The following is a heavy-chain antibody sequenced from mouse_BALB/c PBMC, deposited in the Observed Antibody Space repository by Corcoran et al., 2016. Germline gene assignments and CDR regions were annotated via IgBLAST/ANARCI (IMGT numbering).Heavy chain of an antibody. D-gene: IGHD4-1*01. CDR1: GFNIKDTY. Sequence: EVQLQQSGAKLVQRGASVKLSCTASGFNIKDTYMHWVKQRPEQGVEWIGRIDPANGNTRYDPKFQGKATITADPSSNPAYVQLSGLTSEDTAVYYGARSTGTIDYWGQGTTLTVSS. CDR3: ARSTGTIDY. CDR2: IDPANGNT. V-gene: IGHV14-3*02. J-gene: IGHJ2*01.